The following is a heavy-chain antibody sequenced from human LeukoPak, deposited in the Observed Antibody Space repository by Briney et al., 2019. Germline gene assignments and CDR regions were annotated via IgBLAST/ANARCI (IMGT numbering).Heavy chain of an antibody. CDR3: ARGRVTATDGFDI. CDR1: GYTFTGYF. Sequence: ASVKVSCKASGYTFTGYFIHWERQAPGEGLEWMGIINPTGGSTRYAQKFQGRVTMTRDTSTSTVYMELSSLRSEDTAVYYCARGRVTATDGFDIWGQGTTVIVSS. D-gene: IGHD2-21*02. V-gene: IGHV1-46*01. CDR2: INPTGGST. J-gene: IGHJ3*02.